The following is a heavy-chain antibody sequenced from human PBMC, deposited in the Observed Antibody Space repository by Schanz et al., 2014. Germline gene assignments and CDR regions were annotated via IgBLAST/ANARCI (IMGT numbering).Heavy chain of an antibody. V-gene: IGHV3-21*01. CDR1: GFTFSSYW. CDR3: ARKMKLGVYGGKGHDSLDI. D-gene: IGHD4-17*01. Sequence: EVQLVESGGGLVQPGGSLRLSCAASGFTFSSYWMHWVRQVPGKGLVWVSSISTSGTYMYIADSLKGRLTISRDDAKKSMYLQMNNLRAEDTAVYYCARKMKLGVYGGKGHDSLDIWGQGTMVTVSS. J-gene: IGHJ3*02. CDR2: ISTSGTYM.